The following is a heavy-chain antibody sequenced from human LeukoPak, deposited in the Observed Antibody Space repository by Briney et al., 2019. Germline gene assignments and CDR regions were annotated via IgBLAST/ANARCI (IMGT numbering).Heavy chain of an antibody. CDR3: ARAWIAVAGPGTSDY. CDR1: GYTFISYG. CDR2: ISPHNGNT. D-gene: IGHD6-19*01. J-gene: IGHJ4*02. Sequence: GASVKVSCKASGYTFISYGMNWVRQAPGQGLEWMGWISPHNGNTNYAQKLQGRVTMTTDTSTSTAYMEVRSLRSDDTAVYYCARAWIAVAGPGTSDYWGQGTLVMVSS. V-gene: IGHV1-18*01.